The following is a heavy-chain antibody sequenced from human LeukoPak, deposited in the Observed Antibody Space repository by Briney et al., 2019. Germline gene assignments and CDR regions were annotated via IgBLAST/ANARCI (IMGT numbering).Heavy chain of an antibody. CDR2: SIPIFGTA. V-gene: IGHV1-69*06. Sequence: SVKVSCKASGYSFTSYGISWVRQAPGQGLEWMGGSIPIFGTANYAQKFQGGVTITADKSTSTAYMELSSLRSEDTAVYYCARVRLNYYYYMDVWGKGTTVTVSS. J-gene: IGHJ6*03. CDR1: GYSFTSYG. CDR3: ARVRLNYYYYMDV. D-gene: IGHD6-19*01.